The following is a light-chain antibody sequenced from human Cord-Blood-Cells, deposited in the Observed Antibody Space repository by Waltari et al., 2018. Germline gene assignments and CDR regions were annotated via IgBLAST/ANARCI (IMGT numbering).Light chain of an antibody. J-gene: IGLJ1*01. CDR3: SSYTSRSTLV. Sequence: QSALIKPASVSGSHGQSITISCTGTSSDVGGYNYVCWYQQHPGKGPKLVIYDVSNRPSGVSNRFSGSKSGNTASLTISGHQADDEADYYCSSYTSRSTLVFGPGTKVTVL. CDR2: DVS. V-gene: IGLV2-14*01. CDR1: SSDVGGYNY.